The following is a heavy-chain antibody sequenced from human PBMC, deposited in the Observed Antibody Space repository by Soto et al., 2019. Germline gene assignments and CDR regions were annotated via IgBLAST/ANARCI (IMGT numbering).Heavy chain of an antibody. D-gene: IGHD3-10*01. Sequence: ASVKVSCKASGHTFTSYYMHWVRQAPGQGLEWMGIINPSGGSTSYAQKFQGRVTMTRDTSTSTVYMELSSLRSEDTAVYYCARDSRSYYFDYWGQGTLVTVSS. CDR2: INPSGGST. J-gene: IGHJ4*02. V-gene: IGHV1-46*01. CDR3: ARDSRSYYFDY. CDR1: GHTFTSYY.